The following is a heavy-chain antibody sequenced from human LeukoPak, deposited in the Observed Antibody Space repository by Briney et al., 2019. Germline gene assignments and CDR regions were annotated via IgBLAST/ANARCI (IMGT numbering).Heavy chain of an antibody. V-gene: IGHV5-51*01. D-gene: IGHD3-10*01. CDR2: IYPGDSDT. J-gene: IGHJ5*02. CDR1: GYSFTSYW. Sequence: GESLKISCKGSGYSFTSYWIGWVRQMPGKGLDWMGIIYPGDSDTSYSPSFQGQVTISADKSISTAYLQWSSLKASDTAMYYCARHVTYYGSGSYSPYNWFDPWGQGTLVTVSS. CDR3: ARHVTYYGSGSYSPYNWFDP.